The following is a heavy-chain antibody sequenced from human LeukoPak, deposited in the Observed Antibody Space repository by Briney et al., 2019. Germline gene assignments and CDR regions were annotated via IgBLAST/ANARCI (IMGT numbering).Heavy chain of an antibody. V-gene: IGHV4-34*01. J-gene: IGHJ4*02. D-gene: IGHD1-26*01. Sequence: SETLSLTCAVYGGSFSGYYWSWLRQPPGKGLEWIGEINHSGSTNYNPSLKSRVTISVDTSKNQFSLKLSSVTAADTAVYYCARFLEVGATSLFDYWGQGTLVTVSS. CDR2: INHSGST. CDR3: ARFLEVGATSLFDY. CDR1: GGSFSGYY.